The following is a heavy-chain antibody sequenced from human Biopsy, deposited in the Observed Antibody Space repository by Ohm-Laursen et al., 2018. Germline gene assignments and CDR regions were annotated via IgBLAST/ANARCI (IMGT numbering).Heavy chain of an antibody. CDR1: AYSFGAHR. V-gene: IGHV1-2*02. Sequence: SVKVSCKASAYSFGAHRIHWVRQAPGQGLEWMGWIDPKSGGTNYAQKFQGRVTMTRDTSISTTYMELRRLTSDDTAVFYCARELGDFWGGRQFDFWGQGTLVTVSS. D-gene: IGHD3-3*01. CDR2: IDPKSGGT. CDR3: ARELGDFWGGRQFDF. J-gene: IGHJ5*01.